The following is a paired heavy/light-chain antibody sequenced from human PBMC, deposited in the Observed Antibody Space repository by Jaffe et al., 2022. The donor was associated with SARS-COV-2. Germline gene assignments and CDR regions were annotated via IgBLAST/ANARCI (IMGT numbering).Heavy chain of an antibody. J-gene: IGHJ4*02. V-gene: IGHV4-39*01. D-gene: IGHD3-16*01. CDR3: ARQGSGGRAFDY. CDR1: GGSISSRSYY. CDR2: ISDSEST. Sequence: QLQLQESGPGLVKPSETLSLTCSVSGGSISSRSYYWGWIRQPPGKGLEWIGSISDSESTYYNPSLKSRLTISVDTSKNQFSLNLSSVTAADTAVYYCARQGSGGRAFDYWGQGTLVTVSS.
Light chain of an antibody. CDR2: AAS. CDR3: QQANNFPRT. Sequence: DIQMTQSPSSVSASVGDRVTITCRASQGISSWLAWYQQKPGKAPKLLIYAASSLQSGVPSRFSGSGSGTDFTLTISSLQPEDFATYYCQQANNFPRTFGGGTKVEIK. CDR1: QGISSW. V-gene: IGKV1D-12*01. J-gene: IGKJ4*01.